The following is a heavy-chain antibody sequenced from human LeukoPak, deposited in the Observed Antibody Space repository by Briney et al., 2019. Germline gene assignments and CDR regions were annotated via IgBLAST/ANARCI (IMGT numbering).Heavy chain of an antibody. CDR3: AHVKAYYDFWSGYSGYFDY. D-gene: IGHD3-3*01. CDR1: GFSLSTSGVG. J-gene: IGHJ4*02. V-gene: IGHV2-5*02. CDR2: IYWDDDK. Sequence: PGPTLVNPTQPLTLTCTFSGFSLSTSGVGVGWIRQPPGKALEWLALIYWDDDKRYSPSLKSRLTITKDTSKNQVVLTMTNMDPVDTATYYCAHVKAYYDFWSGYSGYFDYWGQGTLVTVSS.